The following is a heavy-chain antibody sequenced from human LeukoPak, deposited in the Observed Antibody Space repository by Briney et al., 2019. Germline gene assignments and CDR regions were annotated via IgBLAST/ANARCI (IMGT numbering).Heavy chain of an antibody. J-gene: IGHJ4*02. V-gene: IGHV3-21*01. Sequence: GGSLRLSCAASGFTFSSYSMNWVRQAPGEGLEWVSSISSSSSYIYYADSVKGRFTISRDNAKNSLYLQMNSLRAEDTAVYYCARGVVGATLRFDYWGQGTLVTVSS. CDR2: ISSSSSYI. CDR3: ARGVVGATLRFDY. D-gene: IGHD1-26*01. CDR1: GFTFSSYS.